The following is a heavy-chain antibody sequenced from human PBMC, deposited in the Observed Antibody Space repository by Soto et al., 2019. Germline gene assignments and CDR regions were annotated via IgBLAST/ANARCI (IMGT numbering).Heavy chain of an antibody. J-gene: IGHJ5*02. Sequence: SVKVSCTASGSSFTSYAMHWVSKTTGQRLEWMGRINPIFGTPQYAQKFQGRVTITADESATTAYMELSSLRSDDTAMYYCAKDPKVTTTGWFDPWGQGTLVTVSS. CDR1: GSSFTSYA. CDR3: AKDPKVTTTGWFDP. D-gene: IGHD4-4*01. V-gene: IGHV1-69*15. CDR2: INPIFGTP.